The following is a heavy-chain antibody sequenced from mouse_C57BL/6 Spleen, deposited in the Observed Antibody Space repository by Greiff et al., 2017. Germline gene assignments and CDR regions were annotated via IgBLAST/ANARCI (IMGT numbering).Heavy chain of an antibody. CDR2: IYPGSGNT. CDR1: GYTFTSYW. J-gene: IGHJ1*03. V-gene: IGHV1-66*01. Sequence: LQQPGAELVKPGASVKLSCKASGYTFTSYWIHWVKQRPGQGLEWIGWIYPGSGNTKYNEKFKGKATLTADTSSSTAYMQLSSLTSEDSAVYYCAPYYYGTHWYFDVWGTGTTVTVSS. D-gene: IGHD1-1*01. CDR3: APYYYGTHWYFDV.